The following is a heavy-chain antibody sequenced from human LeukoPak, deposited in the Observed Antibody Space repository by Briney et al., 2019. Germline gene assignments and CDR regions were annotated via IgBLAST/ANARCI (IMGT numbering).Heavy chain of an antibody. D-gene: IGHD3-10*01. CDR1: GFTFDDYA. Sequence: PGGSLRLSCAASGFTFDDYAMHWVRQAPGKGLEWVSGISWNSGSIGYADSVKGRFTISGDNAKNSLYLQMNSLRAEDTALYYCAKDRQEITMVRGVTAFDYWGQGTLVTVSS. CDR3: AKDRQEITMVRGVTAFDY. J-gene: IGHJ4*02. V-gene: IGHV3-9*01. CDR2: ISWNSGSI.